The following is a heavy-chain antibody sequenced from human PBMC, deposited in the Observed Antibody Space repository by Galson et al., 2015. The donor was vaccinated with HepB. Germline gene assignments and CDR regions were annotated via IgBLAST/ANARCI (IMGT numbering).Heavy chain of an antibody. CDR1: GGTLNGFA. V-gene: IGHV1-69*13. D-gene: IGHD4-11*01. J-gene: IGHJ4*02. Sequence: SVKVSCKASGGTLNGFAIDWVRQAPGQGLEWMGGIIPMFGTSKFAQRFQGRVTITADVSTSTVYMEVRGLTSEDTAMYYCARGTRVSTYYFDYWGPGTLVAVSS. CDR2: IIPMFGTS. CDR3: ARGTRVSTYYFDY.